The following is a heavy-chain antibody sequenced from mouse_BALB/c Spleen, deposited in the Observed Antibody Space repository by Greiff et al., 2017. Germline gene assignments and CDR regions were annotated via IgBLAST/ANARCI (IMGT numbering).Heavy chain of an antibody. CDR3: ARDGEGFITTASFAY. D-gene: IGHD1-2*01. CDR1: GFSLTSYG. J-gene: IGHJ3*01. CDR2: IWAGGST. V-gene: IGHV2-9*02. Sequence: VQLQQSGPGLVAPSQSLSITCTVSGFSLTSYGVHWVRQPPGKGLEWLGVIWAGGSTNYNSALMSRLSISRDNSKSQVFLKMNSLQTDDTAMYYCARDGEGFITTASFAYWGQGTLVTVSA.